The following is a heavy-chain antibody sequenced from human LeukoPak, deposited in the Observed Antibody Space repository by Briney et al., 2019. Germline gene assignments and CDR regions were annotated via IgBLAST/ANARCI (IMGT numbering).Heavy chain of an antibody. CDR1: GFTFSRYW. CDR3: ARTSWLLAVAGTRSAFDI. J-gene: IGHJ3*02. V-gene: IGHV3-74*01. D-gene: IGHD6-19*01. Sequence: GGSLRLSCAASGFTFSRYWMHWVRQAPGKGLVWVSRINSDGSSTSYADSVKGRFTISRDNAKNTLYLQMNSLRAEDTAVYYCARTSWLLAVAGTRSAFDIWGQGTMVTVSS. CDR2: INSDGSST.